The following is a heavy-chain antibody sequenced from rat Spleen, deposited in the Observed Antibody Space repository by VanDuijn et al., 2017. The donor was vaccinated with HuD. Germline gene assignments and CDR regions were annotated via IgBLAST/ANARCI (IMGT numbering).Heavy chain of an antibody. Sequence: EVQLQESGPGLVKPSQSLSLTCSVTDHSITNGYRWNWIRKFPGNKLEWMGYINSAGNTLYNPSLRGRISITRDTSKNQFFLLVNSVTTDDSATYFCAKFYYYDGPYYYDYWGQGIMVTVSS. V-gene: IGHV3-3*01. CDR3: AKFYYYDGPYYYDY. CDR2: INSAGNT. J-gene: IGHJ2*01. D-gene: IGHD1-12*02. CDR1: DHSITNGYR.